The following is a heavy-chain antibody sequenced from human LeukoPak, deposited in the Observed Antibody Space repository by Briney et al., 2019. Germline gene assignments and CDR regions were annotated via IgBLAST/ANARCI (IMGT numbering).Heavy chain of an antibody. V-gene: IGHV3-21*01. CDR1: GFTFSSYS. CDR3: ARDSTQTGALGH. CDR2: ISSSSSFI. D-gene: IGHD7-27*01. J-gene: IGHJ5*02. Sequence: GGSLRLSCAASGFTFSSYSMNWVRQAPGKGLEWVSSISSSSSFIHYADSVKGRFTISRDNAKNSLYLQMNSLRAEDTAVYYCARDSTQTGALGHWGQGTLVTVSS.